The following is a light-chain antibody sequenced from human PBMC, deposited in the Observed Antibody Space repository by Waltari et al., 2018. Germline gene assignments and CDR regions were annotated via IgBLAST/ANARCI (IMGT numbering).Light chain of an antibody. J-gene: IGKJ5*01. CDR1: QAINIY. CDR2: GAS. V-gene: IGKV1-9*01. Sequence: DIQLTQSPSFLSASTGDRVTITCRASQAINIYLAWYQQKPGKAPRLLIYGASNLQSGVPSRFSGSGSGTEFTLTINSLQPEDFATYFCQQVSDYSSITFGQGTRLEMK. CDR3: QQVSDYSSIT.